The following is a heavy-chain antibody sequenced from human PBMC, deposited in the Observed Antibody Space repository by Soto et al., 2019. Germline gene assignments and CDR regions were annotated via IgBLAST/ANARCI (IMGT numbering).Heavy chain of an antibody. CDR2: IYWDDDK. D-gene: IGHD6-13*01. J-gene: IGHJ4*02. CDR3: AHRDNSYSSTWYGTYFDY. CDR1: GFSLTTSGVG. Sequence: ITLKESGPPLVKPTQTLTLTCTFSGFSLTTSGVGVGWIRQPPGKALEWLALIYWDDDKRYSPSLKNRLTITKDTSKNQVVLTMTNMDPVDTATYYCAHRDNSYSSTWYGTYFDYWGQGTLVTVSS. V-gene: IGHV2-5*02.